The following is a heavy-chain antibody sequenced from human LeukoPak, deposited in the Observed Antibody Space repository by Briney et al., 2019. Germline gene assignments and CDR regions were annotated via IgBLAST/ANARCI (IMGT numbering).Heavy chain of an antibody. V-gene: IGHV1-2*02. J-gene: IGHJ6*02. Sequence: ASVKVSCKASGYTFTGYYMHWVRQAPGQGLEWMGRIIPILGIANYAQKFQGRVTMTRDTSISTAYMELSRLRSDDTAVYYCARAAAGTDYYYYGMDVWGQGTTVTVSS. CDR3: ARAAAGTDYYYYGMDV. CDR1: GYTFTGYY. CDR2: IIPILGIA. D-gene: IGHD6-13*01.